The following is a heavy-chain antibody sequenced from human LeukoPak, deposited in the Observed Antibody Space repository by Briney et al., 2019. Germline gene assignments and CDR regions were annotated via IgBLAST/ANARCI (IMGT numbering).Heavy chain of an antibody. CDR1: GYTFTSYY. V-gene: IGHV1-46*01. Sequence: ASVKVSCKASGYTFTSYYMHWVRQAPGQGLEWMGIINPSGGSTSYAQKFQGRVTMTRDTSISTAYMELSRLRSDDTAVYYCARGHCSSTSCYRGSDYWGQGTLVTVSS. CDR3: ARGHCSSTSCYRGSDY. CDR2: INPSGGST. D-gene: IGHD2-2*01. J-gene: IGHJ4*02.